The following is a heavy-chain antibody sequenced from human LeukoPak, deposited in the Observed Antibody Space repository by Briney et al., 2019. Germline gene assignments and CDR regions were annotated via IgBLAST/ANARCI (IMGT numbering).Heavy chain of an antibody. CDR3: ARDHYDFWSGEKVYYYYMDV. CDR1: GGTFSSYA. CDR2: IIPIFGTA. Sequence: ASVKVSCKASGGTFSSYAISCVRQAPGQGLEWMGGIIPIFGTANYAQKFQGRVTITADESTSTAYMELSSLRSEDTAVYYCARDHYDFWSGEKVYYYYMDVWGKGTTVTVSS. V-gene: IGHV1-69*13. J-gene: IGHJ6*03. D-gene: IGHD3-3*01.